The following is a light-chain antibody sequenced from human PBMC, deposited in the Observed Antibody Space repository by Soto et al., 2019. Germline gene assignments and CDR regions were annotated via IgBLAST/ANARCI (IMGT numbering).Light chain of an antibody. J-gene: IGKJ1*01. V-gene: IGKV1-5*01. CDR3: QQYNSYSGT. Sequence: DIPMTQSPSTLSASVGDRVTITCRASQSISSWLAWYQQKPGQAPKLLIYDASSLESGVPSRFSGSGSGTEFTLTISSLQPDDFATYYCQQYNSYSGTFGQGTKVEIK. CDR1: QSISSW. CDR2: DAS.